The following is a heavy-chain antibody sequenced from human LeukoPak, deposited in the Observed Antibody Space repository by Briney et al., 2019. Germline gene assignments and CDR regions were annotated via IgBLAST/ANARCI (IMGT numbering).Heavy chain of an antibody. CDR3: ARERSVLRFLEWHYYYGMDV. CDR2: INPSGGST. J-gene: IGHJ6*02. Sequence: ASVKVSCKASGYTFTSYYMHWVRQAPGQGLEWMGIINPSGGSTSYAQKFQGRVTMTRDTSTSTVYMELSSLRSEDTAVYYCARERSVLRFLEWHYYYGMDVWGQGTTVTVSS. V-gene: IGHV1-46*01. D-gene: IGHD3-3*01. CDR1: GYTFTSYY.